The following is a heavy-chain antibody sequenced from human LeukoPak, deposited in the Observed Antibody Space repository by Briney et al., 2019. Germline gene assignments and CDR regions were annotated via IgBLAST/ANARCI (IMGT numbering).Heavy chain of an antibody. CDR1: GFTFSSYG. V-gene: IGHV3-30*03. J-gene: IGHJ4*02. CDR2: ISYDGSNK. D-gene: IGHD3-10*01. Sequence: GGSLRLSCAASGFTFSSYGMHWVRQAPGKGLEWVALISYDGSNKYYADSVKGRFTISRDNSKNTLYLQMNSLRAEDTAMYYCATDPGGYTYYFDYWGQGTLVTVSS. CDR3: ATDPGGYTYYFDY.